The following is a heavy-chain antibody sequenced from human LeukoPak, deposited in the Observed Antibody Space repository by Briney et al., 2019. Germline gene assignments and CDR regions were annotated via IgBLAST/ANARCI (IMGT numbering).Heavy chain of an antibody. J-gene: IGHJ4*02. Sequence: GGSLRLSCAASGFTFSSYAMSWVRQAPGKGLEWVSAISGSGGSTYYADSVKGRFTISRDNSKNTLYLQMNSLRAEDTAVYYCARTTYYDSSGYYVSYFDYWGQGTLVTVSS. CDR3: ARTTYYDSSGYYVSYFDY. D-gene: IGHD3-22*01. CDR2: ISGSGGST. V-gene: IGHV3-23*01. CDR1: GFTFSSYA.